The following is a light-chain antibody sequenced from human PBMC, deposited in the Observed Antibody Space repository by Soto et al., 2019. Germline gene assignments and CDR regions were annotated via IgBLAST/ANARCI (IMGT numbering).Light chain of an antibody. J-gene: IGKJ4*01. CDR2: GAS. V-gene: IGKV3D-20*02. CDR1: QSISSSY. Sequence: EIVLTQSPGTLSLSPGERATLSCRASQSISSSYLAWYQQKLGQAPRLLIYGASSRATGIPDRFSGSGSGTDFTLTISSLEPEDFAVYYCQQRSNWQGATFGGGTKVDIK. CDR3: QQRSNWQGAT.